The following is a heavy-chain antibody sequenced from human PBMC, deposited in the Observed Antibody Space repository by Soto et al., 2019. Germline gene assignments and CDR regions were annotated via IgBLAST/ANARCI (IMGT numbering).Heavy chain of an antibody. D-gene: IGHD3-3*01. CDR1: GFTFSSYD. CDR3: ARGSRTIFGVVTTDAFDI. CDR2: IGTAGDP. Sequence: PGGSLRLSCAASGFTFSSYDMHWVRQATGKGLEWVSAIGTAGDPYYPGSVKGRFTISRENAKNSLYLQMNSLRAGDTAVYYCARGSRTIFGVVTTDAFDIWGQGTMVTVSS. J-gene: IGHJ3*02. V-gene: IGHV3-13*05.